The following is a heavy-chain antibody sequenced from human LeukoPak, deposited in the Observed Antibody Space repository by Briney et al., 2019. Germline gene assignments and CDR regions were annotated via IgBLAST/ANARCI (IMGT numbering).Heavy chain of an antibody. V-gene: IGHV5-51*01. CDR3: ARLDEDFYYDGSGYYF. Sequence: GESLKISCKGSGYSFTSYWIGWVRQMPGKGLEWMGIIYPGDSETTYSPSFQGQVTISVDKSINTAYLQGSSLKTSDTAMYYCARLDEDFYYDGSGYYFWGQGTLVTVSS. CDR1: GYSFTSYW. D-gene: IGHD3-22*01. J-gene: IGHJ4*02. CDR2: IYPGDSET.